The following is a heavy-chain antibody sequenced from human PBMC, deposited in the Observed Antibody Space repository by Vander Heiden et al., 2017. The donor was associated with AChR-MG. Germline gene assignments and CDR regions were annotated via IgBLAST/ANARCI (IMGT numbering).Heavy chain of an antibody. V-gene: IGHV3-23*01. D-gene: IGHD4-17*01. Sequence: EVQLLESGGGLVQPGGSLRLSCAASGFTFSSYAMSWVRQAARKGLEWVSAISGSGGSTYYADSGKGRFTISRDNSKNTLYLQMNSMRDEDTAVYYCAKDKRGHTVTTIDYWGQGTLVTVSS. J-gene: IGHJ4*02. CDR1: GFTFSSYA. CDR2: ISGSGGST. CDR3: AKDKRGHTVTTIDY.